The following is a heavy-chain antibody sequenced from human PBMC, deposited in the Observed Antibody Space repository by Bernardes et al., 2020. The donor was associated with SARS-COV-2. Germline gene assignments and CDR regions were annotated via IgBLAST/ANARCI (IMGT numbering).Heavy chain of an antibody. D-gene: IGHD3-16*02. CDR3: VKDYIVGDSLWYFDL. V-gene: IGHV3-23*01. Sequence: GGSLRLSCEGSGFSFRRYAMGWVRQPPGRGLEWVSGVAGYFSSLSYGDSVKGRFTLSKDSSKNIVYLQMTSLTVEDTAVYYCVKDYIVGDSLWYFDLWGRGTAVTVSS. J-gene: IGHJ2*01. CDR2: VAGYFSSL. CDR1: GFSFRRYA.